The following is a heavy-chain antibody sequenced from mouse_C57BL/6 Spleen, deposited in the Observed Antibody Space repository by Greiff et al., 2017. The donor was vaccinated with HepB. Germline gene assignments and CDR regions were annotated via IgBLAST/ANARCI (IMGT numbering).Heavy chain of an antibody. J-gene: IGHJ2*01. CDR2: IDPSDSYT. CDR3: ARWLGGGY. V-gene: IGHV1-69*01. CDR1: GYTFTSYW. Sequence: QVQLQQPGTELVKPGASVKLSCKASGYTFTSYWMHWVKQRPGQGLEWIGEIDPSDSYTNYNQKFKGKSTLTVDKSSSTAYMQLSSLTSEDSAVYYCARWLGGGYWGQGTTLTVSS. D-gene: IGHD4-1*01.